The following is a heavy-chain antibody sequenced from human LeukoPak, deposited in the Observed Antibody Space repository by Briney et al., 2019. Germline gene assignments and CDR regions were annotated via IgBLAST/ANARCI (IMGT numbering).Heavy chain of an antibody. V-gene: IGHV1-8*01. CDR3: ARSSPKEGLVPDY. J-gene: IGHJ4*02. Sequence: ASVKVSCKASGYTFTSYDINWVRQATGQGLEWMGWMNPNSGNTGYAQKFQGRVTMTRNTSISTAYMELSSLRSEDTAVYYYARSSPKEGLVPDYWGQGTLVTVSS. CDR2: MNPNSGNT. D-gene: IGHD6-19*01. CDR1: GYTFTSYD.